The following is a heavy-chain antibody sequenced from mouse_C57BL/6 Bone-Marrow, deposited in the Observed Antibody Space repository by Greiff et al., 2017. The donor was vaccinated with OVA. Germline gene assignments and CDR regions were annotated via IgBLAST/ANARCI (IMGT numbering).Heavy chain of an antibody. CDR3: AVYYYGPYAMDY. CDR1: GYTFTSYW. D-gene: IGHD1-1*01. J-gene: IGHJ4*01. V-gene: IGHV1-64*01. CDR2: IHPNSGST. Sequence: QVQLKQPGAELVKPGASVKLSCKASGYTFTSYWMHWVKQRPGQGLEWIGMIHPNSGSTNYNEKFKSKATLTVDKSSSTAYMQLSSLTSEDSAVYYCAVYYYGPYAMDYWGQGTSVTVSS.